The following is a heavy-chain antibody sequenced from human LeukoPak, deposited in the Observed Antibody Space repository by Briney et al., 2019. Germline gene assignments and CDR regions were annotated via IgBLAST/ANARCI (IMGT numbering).Heavy chain of an antibody. CDR3: ARRANWGSPTYYYYYMDV. V-gene: IGHV4-59*01. Sequence: PSETLSLTCTVSGGSISSYYWSWIRQPPGKGLERIGYIYHSGSTNYNPSLKSRVTISVDTSKNQFSLKLSSVTAADTAVYYCARRANWGSPTYYYYYMDVWGKGTTVTVSS. D-gene: IGHD7-27*01. J-gene: IGHJ6*03. CDR1: GGSISSYY. CDR2: IYHSGST.